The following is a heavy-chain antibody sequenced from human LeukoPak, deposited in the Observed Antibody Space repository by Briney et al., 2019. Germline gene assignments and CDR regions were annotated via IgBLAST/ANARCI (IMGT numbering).Heavy chain of an antibody. V-gene: IGHV3-74*01. J-gene: IGHJ4*02. D-gene: IGHD1-1*01. CDR2: INSDGSST. Sequence: GGSLRLSCAASGFTFSSYWMHWVRQAPGKGLVWVSRINSDGSSTSYADSVKGRFTISRDNAKNSLYLQMNSLRAEDTAVYYCARYKALSYFDYWGQGTLVTVSS. CDR3: ARYKALSYFDY. CDR1: GFTFSSYW.